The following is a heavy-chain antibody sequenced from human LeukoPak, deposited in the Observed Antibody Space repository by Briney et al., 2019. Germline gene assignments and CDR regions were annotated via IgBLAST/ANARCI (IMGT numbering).Heavy chain of an antibody. Sequence: SETLSLTCTVSGGSISSSSYYWGWIRQPPGKGLEWIGSIYYSGSTYYNPSLKSRVTISVDRSKNQFSLKLSSVTAADTAVYYCARVHFGIAAAGPTYYFDYWGQGTLVTVSS. CDR2: IYYSGST. V-gene: IGHV4-39*07. J-gene: IGHJ4*02. CDR3: ARVHFGIAAAGPTYYFDY. CDR1: GGSISSSSYY. D-gene: IGHD6-13*01.